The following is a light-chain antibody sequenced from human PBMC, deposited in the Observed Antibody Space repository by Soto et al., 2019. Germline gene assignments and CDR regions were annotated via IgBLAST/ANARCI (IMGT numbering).Light chain of an antibody. V-gene: IGKV1-9*01. Sequence: DFQLTQSPSFLSASIGDRVTITCRASQGISSYLAWYQQKPGKPPKLLIYTASTLQSGVPSWFSGSGSGTEFTLTISSLQPEDFATYYCQHLKTYPQTFGQGTKVEIK. CDR3: QHLKTYPQT. J-gene: IGKJ1*01. CDR1: QGISSY. CDR2: TAS.